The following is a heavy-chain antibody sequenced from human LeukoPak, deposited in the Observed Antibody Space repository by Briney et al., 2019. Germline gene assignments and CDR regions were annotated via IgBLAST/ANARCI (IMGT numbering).Heavy chain of an antibody. Sequence: PSETLSLTCTVSGGSISSSSYYWGWIRQPPGKRPEWIGNIYYSGSPYYNPSLKSRVTISVDTSKNQFSLNLGSVTAADTAVYYCARRVRDFFDYWGQGTLVTVSS. CDR3: ARRVRDFFDY. J-gene: IGHJ4*02. CDR2: IYYSGSP. V-gene: IGHV4-39*01. CDR1: GGSISSSSYY.